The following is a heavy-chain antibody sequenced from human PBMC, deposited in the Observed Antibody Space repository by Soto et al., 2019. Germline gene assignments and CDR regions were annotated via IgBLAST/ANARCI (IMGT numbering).Heavy chain of an antibody. J-gene: IGHJ4*02. V-gene: IGHV3-33*01. CDR3: ARDGGGYYYDSSGYPGY. Sequence: PGGSLRLSCAASGFTFSSYGMHWVRQAPGKGLEWVAVIWYDGSNKYYADSVKGRFTISRDNSKNTLYLQMNSLRAEDTAVYYCARDGGGYYYDSSGYPGYWGPVTIATVYS. D-gene: IGHD3-22*01. CDR1: GFTFSSYG. CDR2: IWYDGSNK.